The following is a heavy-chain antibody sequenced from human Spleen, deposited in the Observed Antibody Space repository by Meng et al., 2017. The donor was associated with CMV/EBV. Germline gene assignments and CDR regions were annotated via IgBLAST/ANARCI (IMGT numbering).Heavy chain of an antibody. CDR3: ARVGGYCSSTSCHNWFDP. V-gene: IGHV4-34*01. D-gene: IGHD2-2*01. CDR2: INHSGST. Sequence: GSFSGYYWSWIRQPPGKGLEWIGEINHSGSTNYNPSLKSRVTISIDKSKNKFSLNLNSVTAADTAVYYCARVGGYCSSTSCHNWFDPWGQGTLVTVSS. J-gene: IGHJ5*02. CDR1: GSFSGYY.